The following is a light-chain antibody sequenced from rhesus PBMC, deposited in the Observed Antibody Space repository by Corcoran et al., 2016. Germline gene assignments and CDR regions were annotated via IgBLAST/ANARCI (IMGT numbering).Light chain of an antibody. CDR1: QGISNW. J-gene: IGKJ4*01. V-gene: IGKV1-69*01. CDR3: QQPDNSPLT. CDR2: RAS. Sequence: DIQMTQSPSSLSASVGDRVTITFRASQGISNWLSWYQQKPGKAPKLLIYRASNLETGVPSRFSGSGSGTDFTLTISSLRPEDIAAYYCQQPDNSPLTFGGGTKVELK.